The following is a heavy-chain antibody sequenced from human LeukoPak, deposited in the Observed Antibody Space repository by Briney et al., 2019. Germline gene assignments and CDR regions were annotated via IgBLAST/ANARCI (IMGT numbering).Heavy chain of an antibody. V-gene: IGHV4-39*01. Sequence: PSETLSLTCSVSGGSISRSSYYWGWIRQPPGKGLERIGSLYYSGNTYHNPSLKSRVTISVDTSKNQFSLKLSSVTAADTAVYYCARQDVEMATADYWGQGTLVTVSS. CDR3: ARQDVEMATADY. D-gene: IGHD5-24*01. J-gene: IGHJ4*02. CDR2: LYYSGNT. CDR1: GGSISRSSYY.